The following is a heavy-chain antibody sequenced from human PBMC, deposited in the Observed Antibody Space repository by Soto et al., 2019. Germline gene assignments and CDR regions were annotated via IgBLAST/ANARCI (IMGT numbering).Heavy chain of an antibody. J-gene: IGHJ6*02. D-gene: IGHD3-3*01. V-gene: IGHV3-30*03. Sequence: GGSLRLSCEVSGFTFSNYGMHWVRQAPGKGLEWVAVISNDGSNKYYADSVKGQFTISRDNSKNTMYLQMNSLRAEDTAVYYCARDPITIFGVADYGMDVWGQGTTVTVSS. CDR1: GFTFSNYG. CDR2: ISNDGSNK. CDR3: ARDPITIFGVADYGMDV.